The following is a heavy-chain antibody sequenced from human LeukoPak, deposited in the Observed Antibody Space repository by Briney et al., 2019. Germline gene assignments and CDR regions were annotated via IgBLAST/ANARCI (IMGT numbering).Heavy chain of an antibody. Sequence: GGSLRLSCTVSGFTFSNFAMSWVRQAPGKGLEWVSMISGSGDSTYFADSVKGRFSISRDNSKNTLYLQMNSLRAEDTAVYYCAREVGREFDYWGQGTLVTVSS. CDR2: ISGSGDST. V-gene: IGHV3-23*01. CDR1: GFTFSNFA. D-gene: IGHD3-10*01. CDR3: AREVGREFDY. J-gene: IGHJ4*02.